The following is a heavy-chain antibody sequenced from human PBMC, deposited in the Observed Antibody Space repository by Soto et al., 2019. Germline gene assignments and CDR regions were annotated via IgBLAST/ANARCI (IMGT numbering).Heavy chain of an antibody. CDR2: IIPIFGTA. Sequence: QVQLVQSGAEVKKPGSSVKVSCKASGGTFSSYAISWVRQAPGQGLEWMGGIIPIFGTANYAQKFQGRVTITADESTSTAYMALSSLRSEDTAVYSCASPSTPYCSGGSCYPRYWGQGTLVTVSS. V-gene: IGHV1-69*01. CDR1: GGTFSSYA. CDR3: ASPSTPYCSGGSCYPRY. D-gene: IGHD2-15*01. J-gene: IGHJ4*02.